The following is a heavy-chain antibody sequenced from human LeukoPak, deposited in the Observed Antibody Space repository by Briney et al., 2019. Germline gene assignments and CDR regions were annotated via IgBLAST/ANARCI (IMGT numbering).Heavy chain of an antibody. Sequence: GGSLRLSCAAFGFTFSSYAMHWVRQAPGKGLEYVSAISSNGGSTYYANSVKGRFTISRDSSKNTLYLQMGSLRAEDMAVYYCARAPKPTIAVAGKSFDYWGQGTLVTVSS. CDR3: ARAPKPTIAVAGKSFDY. V-gene: IGHV3-64*01. CDR1: GFTFSSYA. J-gene: IGHJ4*02. D-gene: IGHD6-19*01. CDR2: ISSNGGST.